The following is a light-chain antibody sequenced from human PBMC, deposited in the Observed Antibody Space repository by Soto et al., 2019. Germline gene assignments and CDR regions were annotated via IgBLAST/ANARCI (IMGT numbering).Light chain of an antibody. Sequence: EIVLTQSPATLSLSPGERATLSCRASQSVSSYLAWYQQKPGQAPRLLIYDASNRATGIPARFSGSGSGTDSTLTISSLETEDFAVYYCQQRSNWLITFGQGTRLEIK. CDR1: QSVSSY. CDR3: QQRSNWLIT. J-gene: IGKJ5*01. CDR2: DAS. V-gene: IGKV3-11*01.